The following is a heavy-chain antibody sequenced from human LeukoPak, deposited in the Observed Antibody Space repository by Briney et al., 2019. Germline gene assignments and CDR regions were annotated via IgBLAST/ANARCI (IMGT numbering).Heavy chain of an antibody. CDR3: AKAEYCSSISCYSSRVDY. D-gene: IGHD2-2*01. CDR2: ISGSGGST. Sequence: GGSLRLSCAASGFTFSSYAMSWVRQAPGKGLEWVSTISGSGGSTYYADSVKGRFTISRDNSKNTLYLQMNSLRAEDTAVYYCAKAEYCSSISCYSSRVDYWGQGTLVTVSS. V-gene: IGHV3-23*01. J-gene: IGHJ4*02. CDR1: GFTFSSYA.